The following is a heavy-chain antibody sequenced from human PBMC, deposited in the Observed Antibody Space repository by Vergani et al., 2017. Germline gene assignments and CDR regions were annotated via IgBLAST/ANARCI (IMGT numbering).Heavy chain of an antibody. Sequence: EVQLVESGGGLVQPGRSLRLSCAASGFTFDDYAMHWVRQAPGKGLEWVPGISWNSGSIGYADSVKGRFTISRDNAKNSLYLQMNSLRAEDTALYYCAKGTRIGFGYYYDFVDVWGKGTTVTVSS. J-gene: IGHJ6*03. CDR2: ISWNSGSI. V-gene: IGHV3-9*01. CDR1: GFTFDDYA. D-gene: IGHD3-22*01. CDR3: AKGTRIGFGYYYDFVDV.